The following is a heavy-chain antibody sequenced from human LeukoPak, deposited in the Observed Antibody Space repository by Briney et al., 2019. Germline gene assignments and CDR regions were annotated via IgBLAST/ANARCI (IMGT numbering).Heavy chain of an antibody. CDR3: ARSGFGGNVYFDY. CDR2: MNPNSGDT. J-gene: IGHJ4*02. V-gene: IGHV1-8*01. CDR1: GYTFSNYD. Sequence: GASVKVACKASGYTFSNYDINWVRQAAGQGLEWMGWMNPNSGDTDYVQKFRGRVTMTRNTATNTAYMELNSLRFDDTAVYYCARSGFGGNVYFDYWGQGALVTVSS. D-gene: IGHD1-26*01.